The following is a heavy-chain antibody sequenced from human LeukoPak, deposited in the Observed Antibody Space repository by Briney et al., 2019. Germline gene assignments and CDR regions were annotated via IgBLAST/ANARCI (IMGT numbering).Heavy chain of an antibody. J-gene: IGHJ3*02. V-gene: IGHV4-30-2*01. CDR2: IYHSGST. CDR1: GGSIGSGGYY. D-gene: IGHD3-10*01. CDR3: ASSGGEGAFDI. Sequence: SETLSLTCTVSGGSIGSGGYYWSWIRQPPGKGLEWIGCIYHSGSTYYNPSLKSRVTISVDRSMNQFSLKLSSVTAPDTAVYYCASSGGEGAFDIWGQGTMVTVSS.